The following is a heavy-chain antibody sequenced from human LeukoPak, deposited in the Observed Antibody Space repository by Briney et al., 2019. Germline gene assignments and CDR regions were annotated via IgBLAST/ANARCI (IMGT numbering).Heavy chain of an antibody. Sequence: PGGSLRLSCAASGFTFINYWMSWVRQAPGKGLEWVANIKYDGSEIYYVDSVRGRFTISRDNAKNSLNLQMNSLRAEDTAVYYCAREAYWGQGTLVTVSS. V-gene: IGHV3-7*01. CDR3: AREAY. CDR1: GFTFINYW. CDR2: IKYDGSEI. J-gene: IGHJ4*02.